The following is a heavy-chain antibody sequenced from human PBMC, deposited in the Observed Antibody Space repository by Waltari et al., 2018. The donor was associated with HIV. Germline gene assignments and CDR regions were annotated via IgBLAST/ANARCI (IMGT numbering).Heavy chain of an antibody. CDR1: GYVVTSYS. V-gene: IGHV5-51*03. CDR3: ATSRSTYYDTGGYFDY. Sequence: LQLVQSGAEVNKPGESLMLSCKASGYVVTSYSIDVVRQMTGKVLEWMGIIYPGDSDTRYSPSFQGQVTISADKFISTAYLQCSSLKASDTAMYYCATSRSTYYDTGGYFDYWGQGTLVTVSS. CDR2: IYPGDSDT. D-gene: IGHD3-22*01. J-gene: IGHJ4*02.